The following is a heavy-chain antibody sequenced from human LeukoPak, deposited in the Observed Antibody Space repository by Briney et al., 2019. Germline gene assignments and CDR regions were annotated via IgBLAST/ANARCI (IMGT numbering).Heavy chain of an antibody. CDR1: GFTFSSYS. Sequence: PGGSLRLSCAASGFTFSSYSMNWVRQAPGKGLEWVSSISSSSSYIYYADSVKGRFTISRDKAKNSLYLQMNSMRAEDTAVYYCARSGGYFDWLSNHDAFDIWGQGTMVTVSS. CDR3: ARSGGYFDWLSNHDAFDI. V-gene: IGHV3-21*01. CDR2: ISSSSSYI. J-gene: IGHJ3*02. D-gene: IGHD3-9*01.